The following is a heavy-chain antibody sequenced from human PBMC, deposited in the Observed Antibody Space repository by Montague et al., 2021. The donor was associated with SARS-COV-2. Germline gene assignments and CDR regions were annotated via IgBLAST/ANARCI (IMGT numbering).Heavy chain of an antibody. D-gene: IGHD6-13*01. CDR1: GGSFSSGDSY. J-gene: IGHJ4*02. CDR2: LHYAGSA. V-gene: IGHV4-39*01. CDR3: VATYNGNWYYFDY. Sequence: SETLSLTCSVSGGSFSSGDSYWGWLRQAPGKGLEWIGDLHYAGSAYYNPSLRSRVTISADTSKNQFSLKLNSVTAADTAVYYYVATYNGNWYYFDYWGQGTLVTVSS.